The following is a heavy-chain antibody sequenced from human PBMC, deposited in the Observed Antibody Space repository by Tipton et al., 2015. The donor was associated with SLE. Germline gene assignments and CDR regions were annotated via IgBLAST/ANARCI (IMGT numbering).Heavy chain of an antibody. CDR1: GGSISSYY. D-gene: IGHD6-13*01. V-gene: IGHV4-59*01. CDR2: IYYSGST. Sequence: TLSLTCTVSGGSISSYYWSWIRQPPGKGLEWIGYIYYSGSTNYNPSLKSRVTISVDTSKNQFSLKLSSVTAADTAVYYCAIGYMIGDAYSSSWWGHYWYFDLWGRGTLVTVSS. J-gene: IGHJ2*01. CDR3: AIGYMIGDAYSSSWWGHYWYFDL.